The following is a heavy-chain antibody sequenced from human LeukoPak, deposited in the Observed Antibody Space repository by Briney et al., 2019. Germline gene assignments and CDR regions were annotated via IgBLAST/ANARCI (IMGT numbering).Heavy chain of an antibody. Sequence: PGRSLRLSCAASGFTFSSYGMHWVRQAPGKGLEWVAVIWYDGSNKYYADSVKGRFTISRDNSKNTLYLQKNSLRAEDTAVYYCARAGPETYYYGMDVWGQGTTVTVSS. CDR1: GFTFSSYG. J-gene: IGHJ6*02. CDR2: IWYDGSNK. V-gene: IGHV3-33*01. CDR3: ARAGPETYYYGMDV.